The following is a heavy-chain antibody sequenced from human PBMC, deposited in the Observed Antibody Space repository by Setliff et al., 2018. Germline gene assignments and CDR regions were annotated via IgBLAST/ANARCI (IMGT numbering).Heavy chain of an antibody. D-gene: IGHD3-10*01. J-gene: IGHJ4*02. Sequence: GGSLRLSCVSSGFTVNTNYMTWVRQAPGKGLEWVSITYRDGSTYYAEYVKGRFTLSRDSTNNTLSLQMNSLRAEDTAVYYCASNYGLGTHYLDYWGQVTLVTVSS. V-gene: IGHV3-66*01. CDR3: ASNYGLGTHYLDY. CDR1: GFTVNTNY. CDR2: TYRDGST.